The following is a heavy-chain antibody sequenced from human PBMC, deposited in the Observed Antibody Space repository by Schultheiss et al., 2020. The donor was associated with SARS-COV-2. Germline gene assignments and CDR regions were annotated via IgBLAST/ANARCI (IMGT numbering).Heavy chain of an antibody. CDR1: GFTFSSYA. CDR3: AKTHFYFDY. Sequence: GESLKISCAASGFTFSSYAMSWVRQAPGKGLEWVSAISGSGGSTYYADSVKGRFTISRDNSKNTLYLQMNSLRAEDTAVYYCAKTHFYFDYWGQGTLVTVSS. CDR2: ISGSGGST. V-gene: IGHV3-23*01. J-gene: IGHJ4*02.